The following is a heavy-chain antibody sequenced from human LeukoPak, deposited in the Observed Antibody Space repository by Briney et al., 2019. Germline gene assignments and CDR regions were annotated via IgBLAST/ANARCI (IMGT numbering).Heavy chain of an antibody. V-gene: IGHV1-69*05. CDR1: GGTFSSYA. CDR2: IIPIFGTA. D-gene: IGHD5-18*01. CDR3: ARDYGAMALDY. Sequence: ASVNVSCKASGGTFSSYAISWVRHAPGQGLEWMGGIIPIFGTANYAQKFQGRVTITTDESTSTAYMELSSLRSEDTAVYYCARDYGAMALDYWGQGTLVTVSS. J-gene: IGHJ4*02.